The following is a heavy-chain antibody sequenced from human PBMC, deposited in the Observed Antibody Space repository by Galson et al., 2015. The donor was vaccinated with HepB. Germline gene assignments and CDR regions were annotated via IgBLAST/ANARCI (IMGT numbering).Heavy chain of an antibody. CDR2: IIPNIGTA. Sequence: SVKVSCKASGVTFSSYSISWVRQAPGQGLEWMGEIIPNIGTANYAQKFQGRVTITADESKSTAYMELNSLRSEDTAVYYCARDAYCGGDCSERYFDYWGQGTLVTVSS. J-gene: IGHJ4*02. CDR3: ARDAYCGGDCSERYFDY. V-gene: IGHV1-69*13. D-gene: IGHD2-21*01. CDR1: GVTFSSYS.